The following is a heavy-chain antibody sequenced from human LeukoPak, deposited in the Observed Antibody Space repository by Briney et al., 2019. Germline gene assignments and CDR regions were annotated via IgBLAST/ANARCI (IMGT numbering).Heavy chain of an antibody. V-gene: IGHV1-8*01. D-gene: IGHD3-10*01. CDR2: MNPNSGNT. J-gene: IGHJ5*02. Sequence: ASVKVSCKASGYTFASYEINWVRQATGQGLEWMGWMNPNSGNTGYAQKFQGRVTMTRNTSISTAYMELSSLRSEDTAVYYCARGRMVRGVIIWRNWFDPWGQGTLATVSS. CDR3: ARGRMVRGVIIWRNWFDP. CDR1: GYTFASYE.